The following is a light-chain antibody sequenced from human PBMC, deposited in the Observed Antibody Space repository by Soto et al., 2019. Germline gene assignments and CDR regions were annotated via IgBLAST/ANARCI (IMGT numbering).Light chain of an antibody. CDR1: QSVSSY. CDR3: QQRSNWPLT. Sequence: EIVLTQSPATLSLSPGERATLSCRASQSVSSYLAWYQQKPGQAPRLLIYDASNRATGIPARSSGSGSGTDFTLTISSLEPEDFAVYYCQQRSNWPLTFGPGTKVDI. CDR2: DAS. J-gene: IGKJ3*01. V-gene: IGKV3-11*01.